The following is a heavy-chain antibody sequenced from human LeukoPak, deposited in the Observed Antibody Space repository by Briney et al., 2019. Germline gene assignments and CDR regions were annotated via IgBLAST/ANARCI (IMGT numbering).Heavy chain of an antibody. CDR1: GFTFSNCA. Sequence: GGSLRLSCAASGFTFSNCAMSWVRQAPGKGLEWVSAISDSGGGTYYADSVKGRFTISRDNSKNTLYLQMNSLRAEDTAVYYCAKDRESGTTGTTLFAFDIWGQGTMVTVSS. J-gene: IGHJ3*02. D-gene: IGHD1-1*01. V-gene: IGHV3-23*01. CDR2: ISDSGGGT. CDR3: AKDRESGTTGTTLFAFDI.